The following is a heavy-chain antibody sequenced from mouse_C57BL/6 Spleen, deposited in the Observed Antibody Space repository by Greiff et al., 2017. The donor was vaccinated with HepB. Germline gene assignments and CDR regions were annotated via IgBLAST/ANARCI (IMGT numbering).Heavy chain of an antibody. Sequence: VQLVESGGGLVQSGRSLRLSCATSGFTFSDFYMEWVRQAPGKGLEWIAASRNKANDYTTEYSASVKGRFIVSRDTSQSILYLQMNALRAEDTAIYYCARDADGGFDYWGQGTTLTVSS. J-gene: IGHJ2*01. CDR2: SRNKANDYTT. V-gene: IGHV7-1*01. CDR1: GFTFSDFY. CDR3: ARDADGGFDY. D-gene: IGHD1-1*01.